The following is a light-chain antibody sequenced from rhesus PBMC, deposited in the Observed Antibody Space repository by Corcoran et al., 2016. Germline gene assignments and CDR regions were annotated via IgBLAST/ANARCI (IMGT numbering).Light chain of an antibody. Sequence: QSALTQPRSVSKSLGQSVTISCTGTSDDVGNSDDISWYQQHSDTAPRLLIYDVNKRPAGVSARFSGSKSANTASLTISGRQAEDEADYYCCSYRSGNTYIFGGGTRLAVL. V-gene: IGLV2S9*01. CDR3: CSYRSGNTYI. CDR1: SDDVGNSDD. CDR2: DVN. J-gene: IGLJ1*01.